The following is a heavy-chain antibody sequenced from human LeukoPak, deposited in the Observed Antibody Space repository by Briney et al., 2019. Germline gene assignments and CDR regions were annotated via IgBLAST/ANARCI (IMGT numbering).Heavy chain of an antibody. D-gene: IGHD3-16*01. J-gene: IGHJ6*03. CDR2: IYHNGDT. V-gene: IGHV4-38-2*02. CDR3: ARGGGLRWLYYYMDV. Sequence: SETLSLTCTVSASSISSGYFWGWIRQPPGEGLEWIGSIYHNGDTYYTPSLKSRVSISVDTSKNQFSLKLSSVTAADTAVYFCARGGGLRWLYYYMDVWGRGTTDTVSS. CDR1: ASSISSGYF.